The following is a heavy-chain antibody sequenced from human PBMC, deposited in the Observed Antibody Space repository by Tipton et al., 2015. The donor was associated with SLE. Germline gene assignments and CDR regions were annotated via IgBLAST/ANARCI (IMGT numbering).Heavy chain of an antibody. D-gene: IGHD6-13*01. CDR2: ISGSGGST. Sequence: SLRLSCAASGFTFSSYAMSWVRQAPGEGLEWVSAISGSGGSTYYADSVKGRFTISRDNSKNTLYLQMNSLRAEDTAVYYCAKELAPYSTLYYFDYWGQGNLVTVSS. CDR3: AKELAPYSTLYYFDY. J-gene: IGHJ4*02. V-gene: IGHV3-23*01. CDR1: GFTFSSYA.